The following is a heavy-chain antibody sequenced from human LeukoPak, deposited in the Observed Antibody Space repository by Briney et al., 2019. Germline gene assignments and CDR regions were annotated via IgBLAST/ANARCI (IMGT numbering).Heavy chain of an antibody. Sequence: PGRSLRLSCTASGFTFGDYAMSWVRQAPGKGLEWVGFIRSKAYGGTTEYAASVKGRFTTSRDDSKSIAYLQMNSLKTEDTAVYYCTRDRDYDLTDFDYWGQGTLVTVSS. J-gene: IGHJ4*02. CDR1: GFTFGDYA. V-gene: IGHV3-49*04. CDR2: IRSKAYGGTT. D-gene: IGHD3-3*01. CDR3: TRDRDYDLTDFDY.